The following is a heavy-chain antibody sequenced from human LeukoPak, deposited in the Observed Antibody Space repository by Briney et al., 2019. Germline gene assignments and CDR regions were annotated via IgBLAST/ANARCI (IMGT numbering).Heavy chain of an antibody. V-gene: IGHV4-30-4*08. Sequence: SETLSLTCTVSGASLSTGDYYYSWLRQPPGKGREWVGYVYHTGSTHYNPSLKSRVTISVDRSMNQFSLELTSVTAADTAVYYCARDYYHGFSTYRPWGQGTLVTVSS. CDR2: VYHTGST. CDR3: ARDYYHGFSTYRP. D-gene: IGHD3-10*01. J-gene: IGHJ5*02. CDR1: GASLSTGDYY.